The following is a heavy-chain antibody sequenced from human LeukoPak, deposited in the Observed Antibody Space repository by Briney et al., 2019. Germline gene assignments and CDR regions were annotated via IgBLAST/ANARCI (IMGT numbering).Heavy chain of an antibody. V-gene: IGHV4-59*11. CDR1: GGSIRSHS. CDR3: ARAGIAAAGTIRGVKYFQH. D-gene: IGHD6-13*01. Sequence: SETLSLTCSVSGGSIRSHSWSWIRQPPGKGLEWIGYIYYSGSTNYNPSLKSRVTISVDTSKNQFSLKLSSVTAADTAVYYRARAGIAAAGTIRGVKYFQHWGQGTLVTVSS. J-gene: IGHJ1*01. CDR2: IYYSGST.